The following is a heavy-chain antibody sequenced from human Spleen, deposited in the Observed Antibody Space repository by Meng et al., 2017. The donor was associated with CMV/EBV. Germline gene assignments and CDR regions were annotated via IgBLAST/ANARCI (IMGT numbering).Heavy chain of an antibody. CDR1: GGSISSSSYY. CDR2: IYYSGST. V-gene: IGHV4-39*06. Sequence: RLPLQEWGQGLVKPSETLSLPCTVSGGSISSSSYYWGWIRQPPGKGLEWIGSIYYSGSTYYNPSLKSRVTISVDTSKNQFSLKLSSVTAADTAVYYCATYRRDGYTVDPWGQGTLVTVSS. CDR3: ATYRRDGYTVDP. D-gene: IGHD5-24*01. J-gene: IGHJ5*02.